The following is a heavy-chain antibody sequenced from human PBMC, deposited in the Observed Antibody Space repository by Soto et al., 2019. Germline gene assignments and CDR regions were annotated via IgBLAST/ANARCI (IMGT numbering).Heavy chain of an antibody. D-gene: IGHD3-9*01. V-gene: IGHV1-18*01. CDR2: ISAYNGNT. J-gene: IGHJ4*02. CDR3: ARGVEDYDILTGYYYYFDY. Sequence: ASVKVSCKASGYTFTSYGISWVRQAPGQGLEWMGWISAYNGNTNYAQKLQGRVTMTTDTSTSTAYMELRSLRSDDTAVYYCARGVEDYDILTGYYYYFDYWGQGTLVTVSS. CDR1: GYTFTSYG.